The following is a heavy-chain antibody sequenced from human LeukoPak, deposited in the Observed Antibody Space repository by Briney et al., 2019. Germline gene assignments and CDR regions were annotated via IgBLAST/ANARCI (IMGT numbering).Heavy chain of an antibody. J-gene: IGHJ4*02. D-gene: IGHD3-16*01. Sequence: GGSLRLSCAASGFTFSSYSMNWVRQAPGKGLEWVSYISSSSSTIYYADSVKGRFTISRDNAKNSLYLQMNSLRAEDTAVYYCARQMGGVPLDYWGRGTLVTVSS. CDR2: ISSSSSTI. CDR1: GFTFSSYS. V-gene: IGHV3-48*01. CDR3: ARQMGGVPLDY.